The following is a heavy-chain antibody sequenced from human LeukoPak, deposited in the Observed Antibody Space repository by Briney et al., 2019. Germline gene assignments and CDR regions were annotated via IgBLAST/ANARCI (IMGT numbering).Heavy chain of an antibody. CDR1: GYTFTGYY. J-gene: IGHJ6*02. V-gene: IGHV1-2*02. CDR2: INHNNGGT. CDR3: ARESHPYCSSTSCRSADYYYYGMDV. D-gene: IGHD2-2*01. Sequence: ASVKVSCKAAGYTFTGYYMQWVRQAPGQGLEWMGWINHNNGGTNYAQKLQGRVTMTRDTSINTAYMELSRLRSDDTAVNYCARESHPYCSSTSCRSADYYYYGMDVWGQGTTVTVSS.